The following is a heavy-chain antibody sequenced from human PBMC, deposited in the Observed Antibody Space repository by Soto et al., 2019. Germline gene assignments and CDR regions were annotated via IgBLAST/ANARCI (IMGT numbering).Heavy chain of an antibody. J-gene: IGHJ4*02. CDR2: ISSSSSYI. V-gene: IGHV3-21*01. CDR3: ARDLRGVVVVAATREVVLRNQM. CDR1: GFTFSSYS. Sequence: GGSLRLSCAASGFTFSSYSMNWVRQAPGKGLEWVSSISSSSSYIYYADSVKGRFTISRDNAKNSLYLQMNSLRAEDTAVYYCARDLRGVVVVAATREVVLRNQMRGQGTLVTVSS. D-gene: IGHD2-15*01.